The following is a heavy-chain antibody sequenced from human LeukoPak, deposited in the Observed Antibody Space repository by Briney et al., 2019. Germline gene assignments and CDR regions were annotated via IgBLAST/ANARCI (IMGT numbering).Heavy chain of an antibody. V-gene: IGHV3-7*01. J-gene: IGHJ6*04. CDR2: IKEDGSES. Sequence: PGGSLRLSCAASGFTFSNYWMSWVRQAPGKGLEWVANIKEDGSESHYVGSVKGRFTISRDNAKKSLYLQMNSLRAEDTAVYYCAELGITMIGGVWGKGTTVTISS. D-gene: IGHD3-10*02. CDR3: AELGITMIGGV. CDR1: GFTFSNYW.